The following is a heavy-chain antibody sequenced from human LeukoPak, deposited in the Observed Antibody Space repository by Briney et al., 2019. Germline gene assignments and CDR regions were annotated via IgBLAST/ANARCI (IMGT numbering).Heavy chain of an antibody. CDR3: ANGYDSGSYYPGY. CDR2: ISGYGDST. CDR1: GFTFNSYA. Sequence: GGSLRLSCAASGFTFNSYAMSWVRQAPGKGLEWLSAISGYGDSTYYADSVRGRFTISRDNSKNTLYLQMNSLRAEDTAVYFCANGYDSGSYYPGYWGQGTLVTVSS. D-gene: IGHD3-10*01. J-gene: IGHJ4*02. V-gene: IGHV3-23*01.